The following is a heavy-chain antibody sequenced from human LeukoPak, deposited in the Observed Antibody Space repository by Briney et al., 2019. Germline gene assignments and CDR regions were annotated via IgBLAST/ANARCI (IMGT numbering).Heavy chain of an antibody. D-gene: IGHD4-11*01. CDR1: GGSIRSSSYY. CDR3: ARDMTTVTTSEGYWFDP. CDR2: IYYSGST. J-gene: IGHJ5*02. Sequence: SETLSLTCTVSGGSIRSSSYYWGWIHQPPGKGLEWIGTIYYSGSTYYNPSLKSRVTVSVDTSKNQFSLKLSSVTAADTAVYYCARDMTTVTTSEGYWFDPWGQGTLVTVSS. V-gene: IGHV4-39*07.